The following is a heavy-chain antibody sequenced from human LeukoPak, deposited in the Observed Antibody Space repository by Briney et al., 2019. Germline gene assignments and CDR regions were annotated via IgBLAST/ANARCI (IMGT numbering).Heavy chain of an antibody. Sequence: SGPTLVNPTQTLTLTCTFSGFSLNTSGRHVSWIRQPPGKALEWLARIDWDDDKFYSTSLKTRLTISKDTSKNQVVLTMTNVDPVDTATYYCARTIRGRGYYFYMDVWGKGTTVTVSS. D-gene: IGHD3-3*01. CDR1: GFSLNTSGRH. CDR2: IDWDDDK. CDR3: ARTIRGRGYYFYMDV. J-gene: IGHJ6*03. V-gene: IGHV2-70*04.